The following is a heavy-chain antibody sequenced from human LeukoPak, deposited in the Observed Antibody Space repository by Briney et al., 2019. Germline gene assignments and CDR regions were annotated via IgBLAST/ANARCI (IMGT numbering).Heavy chain of an antibody. V-gene: IGHV3-11*04. CDR3: ARNKERFDP. J-gene: IGHJ5*02. CDR2: ISSSGFTI. CDR1: GFIFGEHY. Sequence: GESLKISCAASGFIFGEHYMSWIRQAPGKGLECISYISSSGFTIYYADSVKGRFTISRDNAKDSLYLQMNSLRVEDTALYYCARNKERFDPWGQGTLVTVSS.